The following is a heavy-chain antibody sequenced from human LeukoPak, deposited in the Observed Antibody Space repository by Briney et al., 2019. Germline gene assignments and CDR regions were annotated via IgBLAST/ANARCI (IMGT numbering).Heavy chain of an antibody. V-gene: IGHV3-11*01. Sequence: GGPLRLSCAASGFTFSDYYMSWIRQAPGKGLEWVSYISSSGSTIYYADSVKGRFTISRDNAKNSLYLQMNSLRAEDTAVYYCARDHCSSTSCYIGYWGQGTLVTVSS. D-gene: IGHD2-2*02. CDR3: ARDHCSSTSCYIGY. CDR1: GFTFSDYY. CDR2: ISSSGSTI. J-gene: IGHJ4*02.